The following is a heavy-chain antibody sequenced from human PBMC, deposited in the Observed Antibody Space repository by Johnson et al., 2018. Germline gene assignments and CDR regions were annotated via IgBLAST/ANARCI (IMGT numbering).Heavy chain of an antibody. Sequence: VQLVQSGGGLAKPGESLRLSCAASGFTFSSSAMSWVRQAPGKGLEWVSSISASSSYIYYEDSLKGRFTISSDNPKNSLYLQNSRLRADETAVYYCARDENCVNGVCYSRNSHNWFDPWGRGTLVAVSS. CDR3: ARDENCVNGVCYSRNSHNWFDP. J-gene: IGHJ5*02. CDR2: ISASSSYI. V-gene: IGHV3-21*01. CDR1: GFTFSSSA. D-gene: IGHD2-8*01.